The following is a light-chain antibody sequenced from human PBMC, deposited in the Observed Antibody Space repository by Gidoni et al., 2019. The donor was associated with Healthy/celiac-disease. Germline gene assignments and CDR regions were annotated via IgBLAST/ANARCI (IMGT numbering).Light chain of an antibody. CDR1: QGIRTD. J-gene: IGKJ2*01. V-gene: IGKV1-17*01. CDR3: LQHNSYPPT. CDR2: AAS. Sequence: DIQSTQSPSSLSASVGDRVTITRRASQGIRTDLGWYQQKPGKSPKRLIYAASSLQSGVPSRFSGSGSGTEFTLTISSLQPEDFAAYYCLQHNSYPPTFGQXTKLEIK.